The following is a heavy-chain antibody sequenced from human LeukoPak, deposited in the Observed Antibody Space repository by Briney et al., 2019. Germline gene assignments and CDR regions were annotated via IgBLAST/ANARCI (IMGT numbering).Heavy chain of an antibody. CDR1: GFTFSSYA. CDR2: ISYDGSNK. CDR3: ASLAPPDYYDSSGYNWFDP. J-gene: IGHJ5*02. V-gene: IGHV3-30-3*01. Sequence: PGRSLRLSRAASGFTFSSYAMHWVRQAPGKGLEWVAVISYDGSNKYYADSVKGRFTISRDNSKNTLYLQMNSLRAEDTAVYYCASLAPPDYYDSSGYNWFDPWGQGTLVTVSS. D-gene: IGHD3-22*01.